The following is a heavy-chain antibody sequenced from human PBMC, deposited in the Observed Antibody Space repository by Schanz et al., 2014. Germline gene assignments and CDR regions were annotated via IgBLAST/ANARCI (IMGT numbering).Heavy chain of an antibody. Sequence: VQLVESGGGVVQPGRSLRLSCAASGFTFSSYGMHWVRQAPGKGLEWVAIIWYDGSNKYYADSVKGRFTISRDNSKNTLFLQMSSLRAEDTAVYYCAKDQGSYGSGSYSYFDYWGQGTLATVSS. V-gene: IGHV3-33*06. CDR1: GFTFSSYG. CDR2: IWYDGSNK. CDR3: AKDQGSYGSGSYSYFDY. D-gene: IGHD3-10*01. J-gene: IGHJ4*02.